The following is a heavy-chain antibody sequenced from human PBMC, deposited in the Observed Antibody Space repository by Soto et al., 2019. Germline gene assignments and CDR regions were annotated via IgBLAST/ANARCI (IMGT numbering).Heavy chain of an antibody. CDR2: IKSKKDGGAR. CDR1: GFMFSSAW. Sequence: ESGGDLVEPGGSLRLSCETSGFMFSSAWMSWVRQAPGKGLEWVARIKSKKDGGARDYAAPVNGRSSISRDDSKSTVYLQMNSLRAEDTALYYCVEGWNDFWGQGTLVTVSS. V-gene: IGHV3-15*01. D-gene: IGHD1-1*01. J-gene: IGHJ4*02. CDR3: VEGWNDF.